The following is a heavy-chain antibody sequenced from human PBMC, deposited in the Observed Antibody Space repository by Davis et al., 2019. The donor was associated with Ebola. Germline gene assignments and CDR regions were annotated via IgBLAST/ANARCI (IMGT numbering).Heavy chain of an antibody. J-gene: IGHJ3*02. CDR3: TTDLRCSGGSCYIFVHAFDI. V-gene: IGHV3-30*04. CDR2: IPYDGNDI. CDR1: GFTFSSYA. Sequence: LKISCAASGFTFSSYAMHWVRQAPGKGLEWVAVIPYDGNDISYAESVRGRFTISRDNSKNTLYLQMNSLKTEDTAVYYCTTDLRCSGGSCYIFVHAFDIWGQGTMVTVSS. D-gene: IGHD2-15*01.